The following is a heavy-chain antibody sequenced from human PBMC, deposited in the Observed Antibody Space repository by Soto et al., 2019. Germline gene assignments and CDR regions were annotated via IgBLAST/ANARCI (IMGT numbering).Heavy chain of an antibody. CDR1: GYTFTSYW. D-gene: IGHD4-17*01. CDR2: IYPGDSST. Sequence: GESLKISCKGSGYTFTSYWIGWVRQMPVKGLEWMGIIYPGDSSTRYSPSFQGHVTMSVDKSISTAYLQWSSLKASDTAVYYCAKQSDYDDNHYYYGMEVWGPGTTVTVSS. V-gene: IGHV5-51*01. CDR3: AKQSDYDDNHYYYGMEV. J-gene: IGHJ6*02.